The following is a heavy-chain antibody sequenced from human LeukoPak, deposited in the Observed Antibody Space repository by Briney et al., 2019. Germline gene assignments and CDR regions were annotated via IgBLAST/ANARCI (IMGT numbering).Heavy chain of an antibody. J-gene: IGHJ4*02. D-gene: IGHD3-16*02. CDR1: GGSVSSGSYY. Sequence: SETLSLTCTVSGGSVSSGSYYWSWIRQPPGKGLEWIGYIYCSGSTNYNPSLKSRVTISVDTSKNQFSLKLSSVTAADTAVYYCARTDSVYDYVWGSYRYDGYYFDYWGQGTLVTVSS. CDR2: IYCSGST. V-gene: IGHV4-61*01. CDR3: ARTDSVYDYVWGSYRYDGYYFDY.